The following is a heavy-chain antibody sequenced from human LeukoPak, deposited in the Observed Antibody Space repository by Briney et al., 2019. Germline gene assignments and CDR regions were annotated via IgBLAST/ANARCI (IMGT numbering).Heavy chain of an antibody. CDR3: ARDRYYYDSSGYSTAYYFDY. CDR1: GFTVSSNY. Sequence: GGSLRLSCAASGFTVSSNYMSWVRQAPGKGLEWVSVIYSGGSTYYADSVKGRFTISIDNSKNTLYLQMNSLRAEDTAVYYCARDRYYYDSSGYSTAYYFDYWGQGTLVTVSS. D-gene: IGHD3-22*01. J-gene: IGHJ4*02. CDR2: IYSGGST. V-gene: IGHV3-66*02.